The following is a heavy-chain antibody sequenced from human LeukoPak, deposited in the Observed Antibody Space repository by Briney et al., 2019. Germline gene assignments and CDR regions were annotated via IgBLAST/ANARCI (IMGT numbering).Heavy chain of an antibody. V-gene: IGHV4-59*01. CDR3: ARAGVGAFDI. D-gene: IGHD7-27*01. CDR2: IHYSGST. CDR1: GGSISSYY. J-gene: IGHJ3*02. Sequence: SETLSLTCTVSGGSISSYYWSWIRQPPGKGLEWIGYIHYSGSTNYNPSLKSRVTISVDTSKNQFSLKLSSVTAADTAVYYCARAGVGAFDIWGQGTMVTVSS.